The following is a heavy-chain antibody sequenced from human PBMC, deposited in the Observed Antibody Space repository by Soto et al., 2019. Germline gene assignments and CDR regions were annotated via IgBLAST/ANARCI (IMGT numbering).Heavy chain of an antibody. Sequence: TGGSLRLSCAASGFPFHTYWMHWVRQVPGKELVWVSRINGDGTSRDDADSVKGRFTISRDNAKNTVYLQMNSLRAEDTAVYYCARGGTRDASLSRGFDYWGRGTRVTVSS. CDR1: GFPFHTYW. D-gene: IGHD2-2*01. J-gene: IGHJ4*02. V-gene: IGHV3-74*01. CDR2: INGDGTSR. CDR3: ARGGTRDASLSRGFDY.